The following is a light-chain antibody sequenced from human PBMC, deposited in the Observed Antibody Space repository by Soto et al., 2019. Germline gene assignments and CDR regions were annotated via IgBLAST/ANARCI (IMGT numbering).Light chain of an antibody. V-gene: IGLV2-14*01. J-gene: IGLJ1*01. CDR2: EVT. CDR1: SSDVGAYNY. Sequence: QSVVTQPASVSGSPGQSITISCTGTSSDVGAYNYLSWYQQHPGKAPKVIIYEVTNRPSGVSSRFSGSKSGNTASLTISGLQAEDEADYYCSSYTISNSYVFGTGTKLTVL. CDR3: SSYTISNSYV.